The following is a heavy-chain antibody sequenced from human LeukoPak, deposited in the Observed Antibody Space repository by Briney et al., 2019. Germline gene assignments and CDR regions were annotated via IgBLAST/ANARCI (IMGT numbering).Heavy chain of an antibody. CDR2: INPSGGST. J-gene: IGHJ6*02. CDR3: AREAPTYYYGSGTNYYYYYGMDV. D-gene: IGHD3-10*01. V-gene: IGHV1-46*01. CDR1: GYTFTSYY. Sequence: ASVKVSCKASGYTFTSYYMHWVRQAPGQGLEWMGIINPSGGSTSYAQKFQGRVTMTRDTSTSTVYMELSSLRSEDTAVYYCAREAPTYYYGSGTNYYYYYGMDVWGQGTTVTVSS.